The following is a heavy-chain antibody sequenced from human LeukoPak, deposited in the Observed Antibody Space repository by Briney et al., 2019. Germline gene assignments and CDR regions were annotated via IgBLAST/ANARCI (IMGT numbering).Heavy chain of an antibody. J-gene: IGHJ5*02. D-gene: IGHD2-15*01. CDR1: GYTFTGYY. V-gene: IGHV1-2*02. Sequence: ASVRVSYKASGYTFTGYYMHWVRQAPGQGLEWMGWINPNGGGTNYAQKFQGRVTMTRDTSISTAYMELSRLRSDDTAVYYCARGIVVVVAATDWFDPWGQGTLDTVSS. CDR3: ARGIVVVVAATDWFDP. CDR2: INPNGGGT.